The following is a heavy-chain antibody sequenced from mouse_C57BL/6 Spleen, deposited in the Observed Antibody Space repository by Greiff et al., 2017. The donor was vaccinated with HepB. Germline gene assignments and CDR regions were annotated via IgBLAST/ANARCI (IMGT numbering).Heavy chain of an antibody. D-gene: IGHD1-1*01. V-gene: IGHV1-81*01. CDR1: GYTFTSYG. CDR2: IYPRSGNT. Sequence: VQLQQSGAELARPGSSVKLSCKASGYTFTSYGISWVKQRTGQGLEWIGEIYPRSGNTYYNEKFKGKATLTADKSSSTAYMELRSLTSEDSAVYFCARSSTTVVAYAMDYWGQGTSVTVSS. J-gene: IGHJ4*01. CDR3: ARSSTTVVAYAMDY.